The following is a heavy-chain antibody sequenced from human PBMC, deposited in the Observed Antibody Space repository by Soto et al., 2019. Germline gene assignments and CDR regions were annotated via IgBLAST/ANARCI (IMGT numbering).Heavy chain of an antibody. CDR2: INPETGGT. J-gene: IGHJ6*02. D-gene: IGHD2-2*01. Sequence: ASVKVSCKASGYTFTGYYVHWVREAPGQGLEWMGWINPETGGTSYAQKFQGRVTLSRDTSINTAYLELSRLRFDDAAVYFCARERYQVISDGMDVWGQGTTVTVS. CDR1: GYTFTGYY. V-gene: IGHV1-2*02. CDR3: ARERYQVISDGMDV.